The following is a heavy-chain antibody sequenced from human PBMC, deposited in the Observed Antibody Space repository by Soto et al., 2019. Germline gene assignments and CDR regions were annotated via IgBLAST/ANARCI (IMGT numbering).Heavy chain of an antibody. CDR3: AKSGSSYVGHSDY. CDR1: GFTFSSFA. J-gene: IGHJ4*02. D-gene: IGHD1-26*01. V-gene: IGHV3-23*01. Sequence: EVHLLESGGGLPQPGGSLRLSCAASGFTFSSFAMSWVRQAPGKGLEWVSTISGSGGSTYYADSVKGRFTISRDNSKNTLFLQMNSLRAEDTAVYYCAKSGSSYVGHSDYWGQGTLVTVSP. CDR2: ISGSGGST.